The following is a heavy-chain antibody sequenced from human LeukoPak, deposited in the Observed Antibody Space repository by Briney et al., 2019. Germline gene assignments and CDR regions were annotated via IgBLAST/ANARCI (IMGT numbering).Heavy chain of an antibody. CDR3: ARVSEWLPLYYFDY. J-gene: IGHJ4*02. Sequence: ASVKVSCKASGYTFTGYYMHWVRQAPGQGLGWMGWINPNSGGTNYAQKFQGRVTMTRDTSISTAYMELSRLRSDDTAVYYCARVSEWLPLYYFDYWGQGTLVTVSS. CDR2: INPNSGGT. CDR1: GYTFTGYY. D-gene: IGHD5-18*01. V-gene: IGHV1-2*02.